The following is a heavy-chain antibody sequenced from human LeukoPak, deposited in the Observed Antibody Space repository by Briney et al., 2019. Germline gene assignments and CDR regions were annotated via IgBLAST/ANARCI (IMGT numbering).Heavy chain of an antibody. D-gene: IGHD6-13*01. CDR2: IYYSGST. CDR1: GGSISSYY. Sequence: PSQTLSLTCSVSGGSISSYYWSWIRQPPGKGLEWIGYIYYSGSTNYNPSLKSRVTISVDTSKNQFSLRLRSVTAADTAVYYCARVTGYMVEDYFDSWGQGTLVTVSS. J-gene: IGHJ4*02. V-gene: IGHV4-59*01. CDR3: ARVTGYMVEDYFDS.